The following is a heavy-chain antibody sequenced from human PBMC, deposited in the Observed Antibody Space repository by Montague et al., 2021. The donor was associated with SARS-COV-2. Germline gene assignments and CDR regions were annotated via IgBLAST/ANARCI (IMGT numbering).Heavy chain of an antibody. CDR3: ARKGSGRSDLDY. Sequence: SETLSLTCVVSADSISTDNWLTWVRLPPGKGLEWVGGIYHTGSTKYKPSLKSRVSMSVAKSWNQFSLRLTSVTAAATAFYYCARKGSGRSDLDYWGQGTMVTVSS. D-gene: IGHD1-26*01. V-gene: IGHV4-4*02. J-gene: IGHJ4*02. CDR2: IYHTGST. CDR1: ADSISTDNW.